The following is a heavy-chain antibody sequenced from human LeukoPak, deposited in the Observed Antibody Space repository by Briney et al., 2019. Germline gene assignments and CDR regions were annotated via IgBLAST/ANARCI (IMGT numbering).Heavy chain of an antibody. CDR1: GYTFNNYW. D-gene: IGHD6-13*01. CDR3: ARRSDLSSSWFFDY. J-gene: IGHJ4*02. V-gene: IGHV5-51*01. CDR2: LYPDGSAT. Sequence: HGESLKISCKASGYTFNNYWIGWVRQMPGRGLEWMGMLYPDGSATTYHPSFEGRVTISADKSVTTAYLEWNSLKASDTAMYYCARRSDLSSSWFFDYWGQGTLVTVSS.